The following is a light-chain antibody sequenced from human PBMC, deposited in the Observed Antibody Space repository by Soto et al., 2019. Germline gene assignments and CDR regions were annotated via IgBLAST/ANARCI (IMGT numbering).Light chain of an antibody. J-gene: IGKJ4*01. V-gene: IGKV3-20*01. CDR1: QNIFSNY. Sequence: EIVLTQSPDTVSVSPGERVTLSCRASQNIFSNYLAWYQQKPGQAPRLLIYGASTRATGIADRFSGGGSGTDFTLTISRLEPEDFAVYYCQQYGSSRLTFGGGTKV. CDR3: QQYGSSRLT. CDR2: GAS.